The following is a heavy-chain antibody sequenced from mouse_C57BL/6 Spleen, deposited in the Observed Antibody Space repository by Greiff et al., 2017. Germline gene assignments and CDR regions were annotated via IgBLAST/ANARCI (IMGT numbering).Heavy chain of an antibody. Sequence: QVQLQQPGAELVKPGASVKLSCKASGYTFTSYWMHWVKQRPGQGLEWIGMIHPNSGSTNYNEKFKSKATLTVDKSSSTAYMQLSSLTSEDSAVYDWAPAYYYGRRETFDYWGQGTTLTVSS. CDR3: APAYYYGRRETFDY. CDR1: GYTFTSYW. V-gene: IGHV1-64*01. D-gene: IGHD1-1*01. J-gene: IGHJ2*01. CDR2: IHPNSGST.